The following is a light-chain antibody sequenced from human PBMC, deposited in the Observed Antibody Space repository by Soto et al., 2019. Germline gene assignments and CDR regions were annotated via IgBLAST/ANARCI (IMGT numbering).Light chain of an antibody. CDR2: KAS. CDR1: QSISSW. CDR3: QQYNSYSPTWT. J-gene: IGKJ1*01. V-gene: IGKV1-5*03. Sequence: DIQMTQSPSTLSASVGDRVTITCRASQSISSWLAWYQQKPGKAPKLLIYKASSLESGVPSRFSGSGSGTEFTLTIISLQPDYFATYYCQQYNSYSPTWTFGQGTKVDIK.